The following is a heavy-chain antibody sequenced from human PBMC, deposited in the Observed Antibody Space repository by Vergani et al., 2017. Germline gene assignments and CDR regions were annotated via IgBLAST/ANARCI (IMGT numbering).Heavy chain of an antibody. D-gene: IGHD3-16*01. CDR3: AHYQALHQGGFFDN. V-gene: IGHV2-5*01. CDR1: GFSLSTSVVG. J-gene: IGHJ4*02. Sequence: QITLKESGPTLVKATQTLTLTRIFSGFSLSTSVVGVGWIRQPPGKALEWRALIYWNDDKPYSPSLKNRLTTTKDTSRNRVVLTMTNMDPVDTGTYYCAHYQALHQGGFFDNWGQGTLVTVSA. CDR2: IYWNDDK.